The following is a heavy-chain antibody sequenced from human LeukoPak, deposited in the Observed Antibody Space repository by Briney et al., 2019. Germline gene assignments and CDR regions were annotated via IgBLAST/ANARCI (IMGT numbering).Heavy chain of an antibody. J-gene: IGHJ4*02. CDR2: ISSSGDYI. D-gene: IGHD4-17*01. Sequence: GGSLRLSCAASGFTLSSYNMNWVRQALGKGLEWVSSISSSGDYIYCADSVKGRFTISRDNAKNSLYLQMNSLRAEDTAVYYCARLTYGDYWGQGTLVTVSS. CDR3: ARLTYGDY. V-gene: IGHV3-21*01. CDR1: GFTLSSYN.